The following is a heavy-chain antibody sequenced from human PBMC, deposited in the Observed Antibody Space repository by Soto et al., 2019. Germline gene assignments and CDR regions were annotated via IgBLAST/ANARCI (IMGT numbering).Heavy chain of an antibody. V-gene: IGHV4-4*02. CDR3: ARETDNEWYFDV. CDR2: IYQSGIT. J-gene: IGHJ2*01. Sequence: QVQLQESDPGLVKPSETLSLTCTVSSASMSSPHWWSWVRQSPGKGPEWIGDIYQSGITNYNPSLKSRVTISLDKSKNEFSLRLTSVTAADTAVYFCARETDNEWYFDVWGRGALVTVSS. CDR1: SASMSSPHW.